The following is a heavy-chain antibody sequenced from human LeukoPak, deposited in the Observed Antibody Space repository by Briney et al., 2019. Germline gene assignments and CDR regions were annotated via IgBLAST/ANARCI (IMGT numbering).Heavy chain of an antibody. V-gene: IGHV3-23*01. D-gene: IGHD5-18*01. J-gene: IGHJ4*02. CDR3: AKDGRIQLWLRQDSFFDY. CDR2: IIGSGGST. CDR1: GFTFSSYA. Sequence: GGSLRLSCAASGFTFSSYAMSWFPQAPGKGLEGVSAIIGSGGSTYYADSVKGRFTISRDNSKNTLYLQMNSLRAEDTAVYYCAKDGRIQLWLRQDSFFDYWGQGTLVTVSS.